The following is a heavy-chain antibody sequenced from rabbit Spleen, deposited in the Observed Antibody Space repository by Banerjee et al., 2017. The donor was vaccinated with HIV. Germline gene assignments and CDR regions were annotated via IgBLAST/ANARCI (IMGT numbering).Heavy chain of an antibody. D-gene: IGHD1-1*01. CDR3: ARNYVNVFDP. CDR1: GVSFSISSY. Sequence: VESGGGLVKPGASLTLTCTASGVSFSISSYMCWVRQAPGKGLEWIACIDASDGDTDYANWPKGRFTISKASSTTVTLQMTSLTAADTATYFCARNYVNVFDPWGPGTLVTVS. J-gene: IGHJ2*01. CDR2: IDASDGDT. V-gene: IGHV1S40*01.